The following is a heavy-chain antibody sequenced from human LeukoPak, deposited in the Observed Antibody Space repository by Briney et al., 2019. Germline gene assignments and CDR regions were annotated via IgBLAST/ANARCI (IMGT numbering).Heavy chain of an antibody. J-gene: IGHJ4*02. D-gene: IGHD2-2*02. V-gene: IGHV3-23*01. CDR3: AKDFADIVVVPAAISFDY. CDR1: GFTFSSYA. CDR2: ISGSGGST. Sequence: GGSLRLSCAASGFTFSSYAMSWVRQAPGKGLEWVSAISGSGGSTYYADSVKGRFTISRDNSKNTPYLQMNSLRAEDTAVYYCAKDFADIVVVPAAISFDYWGQGTLVTVSS.